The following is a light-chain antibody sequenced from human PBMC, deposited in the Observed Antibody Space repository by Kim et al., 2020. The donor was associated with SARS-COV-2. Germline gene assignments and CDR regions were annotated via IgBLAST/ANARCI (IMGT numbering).Light chain of an antibody. CDR2: DDT. J-gene: IGLJ2*01. CDR1: KPHCEGDY. V-gene: IGLV1-51*01. Sequence: QTVTITCTQNKPHCEGDYTTWLQHFPGSAPKLLIKDDTKRPLGIPGRFSASVSGTSATLHITGLQSGDEADYYCGRWDSSMGVGVFGGGTQLTVL. CDR3: GRWDSSMGVGV.